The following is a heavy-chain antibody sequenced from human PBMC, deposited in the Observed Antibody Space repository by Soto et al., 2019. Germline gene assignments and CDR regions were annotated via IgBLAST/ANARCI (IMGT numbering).Heavy chain of an antibody. D-gene: IGHD4-17*01. V-gene: IGHV4-34*01. CDR2: INHSGST. Sequence: QGQLQQWGAGLLKPSETLSLTCAVYSGSFSGYYWNWIRQPPGKGLEWIGEINHSGSTKYDPSLKSRVTISVDTSKNPFAIKLSSVTAADTAVYYSARGGDYAYFDYWGQGTLVTASS. J-gene: IGHJ4*02. CDR3: ARGGDYAYFDY. CDR1: SGSFSGYY.